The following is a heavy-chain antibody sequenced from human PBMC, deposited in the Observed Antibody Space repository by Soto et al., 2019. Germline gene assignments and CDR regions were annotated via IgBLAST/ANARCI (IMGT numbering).Heavy chain of an antibody. CDR3: VGALTYEVPYYYYGMDV. CDR1: GFSFSTYL. Sequence: GSLRLSCAASGFSFSTYLMSWVRQAPGKGLEWVANIKQGGNEKFYVDSVKGRFTISRDNDKKSLYLQIDSLRVEDTAVYYCVGALTYEVPYYYYGMDVWGQGTTVTVSS. V-gene: IGHV3-7*01. J-gene: IGHJ6*02. CDR2: IKQGGNEK. D-gene: IGHD3-16*01.